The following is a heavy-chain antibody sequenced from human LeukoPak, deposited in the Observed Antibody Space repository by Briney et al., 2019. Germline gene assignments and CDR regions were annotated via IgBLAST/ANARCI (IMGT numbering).Heavy chain of an antibody. CDR1: GFTFSSYA. J-gene: IGHJ4*02. CDR2: ISGSGGGSGGST. D-gene: IGHD6-13*01. V-gene: IGHV3-23*01. CDR3: AKHRSGIAASGSNY. Sequence: GGSLRLSCAAFGFTFSSYAMSWVRQAPGKGLEWVSVSVISGSGGGSGGSTYYADSVKGRFTISRDDSKNTLYLQMNNLRVEDTAVYYCAKHRSGIAASGSNYWGQGTLVSVSS.